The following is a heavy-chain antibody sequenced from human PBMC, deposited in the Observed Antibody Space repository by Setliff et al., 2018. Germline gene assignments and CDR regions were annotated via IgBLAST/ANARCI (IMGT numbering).Heavy chain of an antibody. CDR3: ARKSRPYSGYDPYFDY. V-gene: IGHV2-26*01. CDR1: GFSLTTPSVG. CDR2: IFSNDEK. Sequence: SGPTLVNPTQTLTLTCSFSGFSLTTPSVGVSWIRQPPGKALEWLAHIFSNDEKSYSTSLKSRLTISKDTSKSQVVLTMTNMDPVDTATYYCARKSRPYSGYDPYFDYWGQGTLVTVSS. D-gene: IGHD5-12*01. J-gene: IGHJ4*02.